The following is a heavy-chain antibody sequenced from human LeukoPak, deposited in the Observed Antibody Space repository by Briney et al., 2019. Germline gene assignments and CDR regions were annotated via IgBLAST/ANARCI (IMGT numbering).Heavy chain of an antibody. V-gene: IGHV1-8*03. Sequence: ASLKVSCKASGYTFTNYHINWVRQAPGQGLEWMGWNNPNTGDRGYAQKFQGRVSITSDTSISTAYMELGSPRSEDTAVYFCARTTSLTASGYDYWGQGTLVTVSS. CDR2: NNPNTGDR. J-gene: IGHJ4*02. D-gene: IGHD4-17*01. CDR1: GYTFTNYH. CDR3: ARTTSLTASGYDY.